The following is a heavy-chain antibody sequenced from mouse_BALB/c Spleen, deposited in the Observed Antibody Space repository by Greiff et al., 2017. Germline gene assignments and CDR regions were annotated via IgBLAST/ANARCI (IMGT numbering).Heavy chain of an antibody. CDR3: ASGETAMDY. V-gene: IGHV7-3*02. CDR1: GFTFTDYY. D-gene: IGHD2-13*01. CDR2: IRNKANGYTT. Sequence: EVKLVESGGGLVQPGGSLRLSCATSGFTFTDYYMSWVRQPPGKALEWLGFIRNKANGYTTEYSASVKGRFTISRDNSQSILYLQMNTLRAEDSATYYCASGETAMDYWGQGTSVTVSS. J-gene: IGHJ4*01.